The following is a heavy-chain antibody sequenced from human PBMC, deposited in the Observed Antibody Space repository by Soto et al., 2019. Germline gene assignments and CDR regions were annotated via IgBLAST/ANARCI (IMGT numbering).Heavy chain of an antibody. CDR1: GGTITRGDHF. D-gene: IGHD6-13*01. CDR2: IYYSGST. Sequence: PSETLSLTCSVSGGTITRGDHFWSWVRQSPGKGLEWLGYIYYSGSTNYNPSLKSRVTISVDTSKNQFSLKLSSVTAADTAVYYCARDSIQVSSSSYYYGMDVWGQGTTVTVSS. V-gene: IGHV4-61*08. J-gene: IGHJ6*02. CDR3: ARDSIQVSSSSYYYGMDV.